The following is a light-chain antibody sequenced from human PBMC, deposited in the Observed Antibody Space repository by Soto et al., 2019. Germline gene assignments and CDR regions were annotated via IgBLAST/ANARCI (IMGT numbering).Light chain of an antibody. CDR3: AAWEDRLSGVV. CDR2: RNN. J-gene: IGLJ2*01. Sequence: QAVVTQPPSASGTPGQRVTISCSGSSSNIGSNYVYWYQQLPGTVPQLLIYRNNERPSGVPDRFSGSKAGTSASLAISGLRSEDEADYYCAAWEDRLSGVVFGGGTKLTVL. CDR1: SSNIGSNY. V-gene: IGLV1-47*01.